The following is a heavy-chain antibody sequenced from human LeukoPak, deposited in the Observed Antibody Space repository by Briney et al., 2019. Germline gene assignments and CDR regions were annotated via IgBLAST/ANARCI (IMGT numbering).Heavy chain of an antibody. CDR3: ARHAVRGYSYLDY. J-gene: IGHJ4*02. CDR1: GGSISSYY. Sequence: KPSETLSLTCAVSGGSISSYYWSWIRQPPGKGLEWIGYIYYGGSSNYNPSLKSRVTISVDTSKNQFSLKLTSVTAADTAVYYCARHAVRGYSYLDYWGQGTLVTVSS. CDR2: IYYGGSS. V-gene: IGHV4-59*08. D-gene: IGHD5-18*01.